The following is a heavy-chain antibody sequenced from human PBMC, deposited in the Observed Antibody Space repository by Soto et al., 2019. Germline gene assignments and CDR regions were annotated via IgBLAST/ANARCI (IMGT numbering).Heavy chain of an antibody. CDR3: ARIPGAGSGSSDY. J-gene: IGHJ4*02. CDR1: GYTXTRYY. D-gene: IGHD3-10*01. V-gene: IGHV1-2*02. Sequence: GXSXKVSFKASGYTXTRYYMNLVRQAPGQGLEWMGWINPNSGGTNYAKKFQGRVTMTRDTSIRTAYMELSRPRSDDTDVYYCARIPGAGSGSSDYWGQGTLVTVS. CDR2: INPNSGGT.